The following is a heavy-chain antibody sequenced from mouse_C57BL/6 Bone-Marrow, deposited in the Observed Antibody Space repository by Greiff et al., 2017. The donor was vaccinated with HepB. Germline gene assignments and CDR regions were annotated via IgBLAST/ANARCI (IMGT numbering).Heavy chain of an antibody. V-gene: IGHV1-61*01. D-gene: IGHD2-5*01. CDR1: GYTFTSYW. Sequence: VQLQQPGAELVRPGSSVKLSCKASGYTFTSYWMDWVKQRPGQGLEWIGNIYPSDSETHYNQKFKDKATLTVDKSSSTAYMQLSSLTSEDSAVYYGARDYSNPYYFDYWGQGTTLTVSS. J-gene: IGHJ2*01. CDR3: ARDYSNPYYFDY. CDR2: IYPSDSET.